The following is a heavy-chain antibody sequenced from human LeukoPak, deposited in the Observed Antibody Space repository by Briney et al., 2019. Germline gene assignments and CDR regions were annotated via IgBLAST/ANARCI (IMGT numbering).Heavy chain of an antibody. CDR2: ISSSGSTI. D-gene: IGHD3-10*01. J-gene: IGHJ4*02. CDR1: GFTFSSYE. CDR3: AREDYYGSGSYPFGY. V-gene: IGHV3-48*03. Sequence: PGGSLRLSCAASGFTFSSYEMNWVRQAPGKGLEWVSYISSSGSTIYYADSVKGRFTISRDNAKNSLYLQMNSLRAEDTAVYYCAREDYYGSGSYPFGYWGQGTLVTVSS.